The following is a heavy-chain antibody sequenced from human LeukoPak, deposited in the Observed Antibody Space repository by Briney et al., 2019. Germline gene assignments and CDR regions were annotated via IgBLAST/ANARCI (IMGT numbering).Heavy chain of an antibody. J-gene: IGHJ6*02. CDR1: GGSISSGTYY. V-gene: IGHV4-39*01. Sequence: SETLSLTCTVSGGSISSGTYYWGWIRQPPGKGLEWIGSLYYSGSTYYSPSLKSRVTMSVDTSKNQFSLKLTSVTAADTAVYYCARDMTYHFYGMDVWGQGTTATVSS. CDR3: ARDMTYHFYGMDV. CDR2: LYYSGST.